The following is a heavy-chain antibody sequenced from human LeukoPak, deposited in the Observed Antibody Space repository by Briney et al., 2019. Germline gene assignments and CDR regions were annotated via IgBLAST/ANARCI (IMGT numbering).Heavy chain of an antibody. Sequence: PGGSLRLSCAASGFTFSSYWMHWVRQAPGKGLVWVARINSDGSSTSYADSVKGRFTISRDNAKNTLYLQMNSLKTEDTAVYYCTTDATSGWLIEDFDYWGQGTLVTVSS. J-gene: IGHJ4*02. V-gene: IGHV3-74*01. CDR3: TTDATSGWLIEDFDY. CDR2: INSDGSST. CDR1: GFTFSSYW. D-gene: IGHD6-19*01.